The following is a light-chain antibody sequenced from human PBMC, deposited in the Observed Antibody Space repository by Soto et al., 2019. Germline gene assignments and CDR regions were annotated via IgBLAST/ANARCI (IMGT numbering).Light chain of an antibody. CDR1: SSNIGNNY. CDR2: DNN. V-gene: IGLV1-51*01. J-gene: IGLJ2*01. Sequence: QSVLTQPPSASAAPGQRVTISCSGSSSNIGNNYVYWYQQLPRTAPKLLIYDNNQRPSGFPDRFSGSKSGTSATLGITGLQTGDEAEYYCATWDSSLSAYVFGGGTKLTVL. CDR3: ATWDSSLSAYV.